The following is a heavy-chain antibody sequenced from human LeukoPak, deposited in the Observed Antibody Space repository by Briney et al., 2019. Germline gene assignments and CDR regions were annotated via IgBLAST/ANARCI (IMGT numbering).Heavy chain of an antibody. CDR2: IRYDGSNK. J-gene: IGHJ4*02. CDR1: GFTFSSYG. Sequence: GGSLRLSCAASGFTFSSYGMHWVRRAPGKGLEWVAFIRYDGSNKYYADSVKGRFTISRDNSKNTLYLQMNSLRAEDTAMYYCAKRKLRIAAAGSDSGAFDYWGQGTLVTVSS. V-gene: IGHV3-30*02. D-gene: IGHD6-13*01. CDR3: AKRKLRIAAAGSDSGAFDY.